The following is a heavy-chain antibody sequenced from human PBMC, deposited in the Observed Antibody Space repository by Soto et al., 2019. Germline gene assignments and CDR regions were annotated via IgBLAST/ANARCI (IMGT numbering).Heavy chain of an antibody. J-gene: IGHJ4*02. D-gene: IGHD3-9*01. Sequence: GGSLILSCAASGFTLSNYPMSWVRQSPGKELEWVSTINGGGTSTYYAASVKGRFTISRDNSKNTLYLQMNSLRAEDTALYYCAKDIPTGYYIAFDYWGQGTLVTVSS. V-gene: IGHV3-23*01. CDR3: AKDIPTGYYIAFDY. CDR1: GFTLSNYP. CDR2: INGGGTST.